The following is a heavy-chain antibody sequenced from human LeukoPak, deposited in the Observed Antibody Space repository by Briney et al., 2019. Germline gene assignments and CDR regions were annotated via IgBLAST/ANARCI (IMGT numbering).Heavy chain of an antibody. V-gene: IGHV3-23*01. J-gene: IGHJ5*02. Sequence: GGSLRLSCAASGFTFSSYAMSWVRQAPGKGLEWVSAISGSGGSTYYADSVKGRFTISRDNAKNTLYLQMYRLRAEHTAVYYCAKVLAAAWGPSPLTDWFDPWGQGTLVSVSS. D-gene: IGHD6-13*01. CDR2: ISGSGGST. CDR1: GFTFSSYA. CDR3: AKVLAAAWGPSPLTDWFDP.